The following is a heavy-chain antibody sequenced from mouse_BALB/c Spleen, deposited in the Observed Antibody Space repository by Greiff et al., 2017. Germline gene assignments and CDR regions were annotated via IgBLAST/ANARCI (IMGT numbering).Heavy chain of an antibody. Sequence: QVQLKESGAELVRPGVSVKISCKGSGYTFTDYAMHWVKQSHAKSLEWIGVISTYYGDASYNQKFKGKATMTVDKSSSTAYMELARLTSEDSAIYYCARLGYGNPSYWYFDVWGAGTTVTVSS. CDR3: ARLGYGNPSYWYFDV. CDR2: ISTYYGDA. J-gene: IGHJ1*01. V-gene: IGHV1S137*01. CDR1: GYTFTDYA. D-gene: IGHD2-1*01.